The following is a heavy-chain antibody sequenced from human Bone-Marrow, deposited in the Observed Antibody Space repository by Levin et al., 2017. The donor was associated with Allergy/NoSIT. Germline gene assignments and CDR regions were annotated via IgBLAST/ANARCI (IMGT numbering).Heavy chain of an antibody. CDR1: GYTFTVYY. CDR2: INPSTGVT. V-gene: IGHV1-2*06. J-gene: IGHJ4*02. CDR3: ARIGSNHDFES. Sequence: GESLKISCKTSGYTFTVYYMHWVRQAPGQGLEWMGRINPSTGVTDYVQKFQGRVTMTRDTSISTAYMELSRLRSDDTAVYYCARIGSNHDFESWGQGTLVTVSS. D-gene: IGHD1-14*01.